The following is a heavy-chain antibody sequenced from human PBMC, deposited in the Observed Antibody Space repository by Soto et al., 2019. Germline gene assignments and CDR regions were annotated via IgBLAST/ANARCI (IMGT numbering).Heavy chain of an antibody. CDR2: ISYTGRT. V-gene: IGHV4-61*03. CDR3: AREWGLLPYYVMNV. Sequence: SETLSLTCIVSGDAVTSGSYYWTWLRQPPGKGLEWIGYISYTGRTKYNPSLQSRVTISVDTSKNDFSLNLSSVTAADTAVYFCAREWGLLPYYVMNVWGHGTAVTVSS. J-gene: IGHJ6*02. CDR1: GDAVTSGSYY. D-gene: IGHD7-27*01.